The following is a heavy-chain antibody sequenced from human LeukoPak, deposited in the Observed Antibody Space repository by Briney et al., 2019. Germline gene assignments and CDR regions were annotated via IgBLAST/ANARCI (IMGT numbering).Heavy chain of an antibody. Sequence: GGSLRLSCAASGFTFSSYWMHWVRQAPGKGLVWVSRINSDGSSTSYADSVKGRFTISRDNAKNTLYLQMNSLRAEDTAVYYCARHKGQGSSGRYMDVWGKGTTVTISS. CDR2: INSDGSST. V-gene: IGHV3-74*01. CDR3: ARHKGQGSSGRYMDV. CDR1: GFTFSSYW. J-gene: IGHJ6*03. D-gene: IGHD1-26*01.